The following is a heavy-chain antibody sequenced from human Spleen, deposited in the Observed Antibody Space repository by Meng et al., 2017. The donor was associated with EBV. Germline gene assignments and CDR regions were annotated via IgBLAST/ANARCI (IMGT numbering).Heavy chain of an antibody. CDR2: MNPNSGIT. Sequence: VQLVQSGAEVKKHGASVRVSCRTSGYIFTNYNINWVRQATGQGLEWMGWMNPNSGITDYAQKFQGRVTMTRNTSISTAYMELSSLRSEDTAVYYCARGYLDSSGPPFDYWGQGTLVTVSS. J-gene: IGHJ4*02. CDR1: GYIFTNYN. V-gene: IGHV1-8*01. D-gene: IGHD3-22*01. CDR3: ARGYLDSSGPPFDY.